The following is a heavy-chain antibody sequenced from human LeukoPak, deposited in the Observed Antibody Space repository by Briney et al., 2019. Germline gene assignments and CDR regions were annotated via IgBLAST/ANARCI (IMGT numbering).Heavy chain of an antibody. D-gene: IGHD2-15*01. CDR1: GGSFSGYY. CDR3: ASRGGTRLYYYYMDV. CDR2: INHSGST. J-gene: IGHJ6*03. V-gene: IGHV4-34*01. Sequence: KASETLSLTCAVYGGSFSGYYWSWIRQPPGKGLEWIGEINHSGSTNYNPSLKSRVTISVDTSKNQFSLKLSSVTAEDTAVYYCASRGGTRLYYYYMDVWGKGTTVTVSS.